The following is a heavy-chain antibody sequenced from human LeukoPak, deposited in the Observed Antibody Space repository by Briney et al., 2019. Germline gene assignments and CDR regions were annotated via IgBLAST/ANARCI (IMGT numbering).Heavy chain of an antibody. CDR1: GFTFNSYG. D-gene: IGHD3-10*01. Sequence: GGSLRLSCAASGFTFNSYGMTWVRQAPGKGLEWVAGISGSGDTTYYADFMKGRFTISRDNFKNTVYLQMNSLRVEDTAVYYCAKVAKYYYGPETYYFFEQWGQGTPVTASS. CDR2: ISGSGDTT. V-gene: IGHV3-23*01. J-gene: IGHJ4*02. CDR3: AKVAKYYYGPETYYFFEQ.